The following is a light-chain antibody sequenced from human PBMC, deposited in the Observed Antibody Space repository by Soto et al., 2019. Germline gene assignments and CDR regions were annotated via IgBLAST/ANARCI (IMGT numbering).Light chain of an antibody. CDR3: QQSYSTPWT. CDR2: AAS. Sequence: DIQMTQSPSSLSASVGDRVTITCRASQSISSYLNWYEQKPGKAPKVVIYAASSLQSGVPSRFSGTGSGTDFTLTISSLQPEDFATYYCQQSYSTPWTFGQGTKVEIK. V-gene: IGKV1-39*01. CDR1: QSISSY. J-gene: IGKJ1*01.